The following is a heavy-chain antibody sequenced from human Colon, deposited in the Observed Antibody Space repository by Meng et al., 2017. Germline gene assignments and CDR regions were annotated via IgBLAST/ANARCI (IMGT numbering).Heavy chain of an antibody. CDR3: ARLYGSGSYYKGWFDP. J-gene: IGHJ5*02. V-gene: IGHV1-69*05. Sequence: QVQLVQSGVEVQKPGSSGKVACKASGGTFSSYAISWVRQAPGQGLEWMGGIIPIFGTANYAQKFQGRVTITTDESTSTAYMELSSLRSEDTAVYYCARLYGSGSYYKGWFDPWGQGTLVTVSS. CDR2: IIPIFGTA. CDR1: GGTFSSYA. D-gene: IGHD3-10*01.